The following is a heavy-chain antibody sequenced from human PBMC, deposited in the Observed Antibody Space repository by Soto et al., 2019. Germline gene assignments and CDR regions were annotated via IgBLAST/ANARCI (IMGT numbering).Heavy chain of an antibody. Sequence: QGQLVQSGAEVKKPEASVKVSCGTSGFSFTSYSFHWVRQAPAQGLQWMGWINAGRGKTKYSQQFQGRVTFTWDTSANTVYMELSRLTSEDTSVFYCARWIDNGYFDYWGQGTLVTVSA. D-gene: IGHD4-17*01. CDR1: GFSFTSYS. J-gene: IGHJ4*02. CDR3: ARWIDNGYFDY. V-gene: IGHV1-3*01. CDR2: INAGRGKT.